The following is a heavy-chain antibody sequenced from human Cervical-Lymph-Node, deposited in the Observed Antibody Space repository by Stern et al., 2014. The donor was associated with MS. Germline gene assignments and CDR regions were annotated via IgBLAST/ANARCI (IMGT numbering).Heavy chain of an antibody. CDR1: GYTFTTYG. V-gene: IGHV1-18*01. Sequence: MQLVESGAEVKKPGASVKVSCKTSGYTFTTYGLSWVRQAPGQGLEWMGWISAYYGYTNYAHNLQGRVTLTTDTSTRTAYMELRSLRSDDTAVYYCIREGGDSSGYYFLYWGQGTLVTVSS. CDR2: ISAYYGYT. CDR3: IREGGDSSGYYFLY. D-gene: IGHD3-22*01. J-gene: IGHJ4*02.